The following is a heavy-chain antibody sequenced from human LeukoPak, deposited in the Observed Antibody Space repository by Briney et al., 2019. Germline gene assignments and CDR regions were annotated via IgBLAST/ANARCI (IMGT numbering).Heavy chain of an antibody. CDR2: IYYSGST. D-gene: IGHD2-2*01. V-gene: IGHV4-39*01. CDR1: GGSISSSSYY. Sequence: PSETLSLTCTVSGGSISSSSYYWGWIRQPPGKGLEWIGSIYYSGSTYYNPSLKSRVTMSVDTSKNQFSLKLSSVTAADTAVYYCARHPNVVPADFDYWGQGTLVTVSS. CDR3: ARHPNVVPADFDY. J-gene: IGHJ4*02.